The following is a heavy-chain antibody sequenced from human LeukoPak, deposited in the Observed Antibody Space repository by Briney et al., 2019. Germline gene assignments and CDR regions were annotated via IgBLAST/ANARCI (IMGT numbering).Heavy chain of an antibody. Sequence: GGSLRLSCAASGFTFSDYYMSWIRQAPGKGLEWVSYISSSGSTIYYADSVKGRFTISRDNAKNSLYLQMNSLRAEDTAVYYCASAGEWELQLFDYWGQGTLVTVSS. CDR1: GFTFSDYY. J-gene: IGHJ4*02. CDR3: ASAGEWELQLFDY. CDR2: ISSSGSTI. V-gene: IGHV3-11*01. D-gene: IGHD1-26*01.